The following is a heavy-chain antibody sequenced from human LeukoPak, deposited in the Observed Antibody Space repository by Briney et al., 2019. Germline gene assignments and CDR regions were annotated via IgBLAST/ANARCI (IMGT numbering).Heavy chain of an antibody. J-gene: IGHJ5*02. CDR1: GFTFSSYS. CDR2: IYHSGST. D-gene: IGHD3-3*01. CDR3: ARELRFLEWLLTGEAFDP. Sequence: GSLRLSCAASGFTFSSYSMNWVRQAPGKRLEWIGSIYHSGSTYYNPSLKSRVTISVDTSKNQFSLKLSSVTAADTAVYYCARELRFLEWLLTGEAFDPWGQGTLVTVSS. V-gene: IGHV4-38-2*02.